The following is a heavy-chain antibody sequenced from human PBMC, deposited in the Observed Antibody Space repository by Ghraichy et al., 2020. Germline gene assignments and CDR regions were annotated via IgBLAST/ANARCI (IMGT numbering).Heavy chain of an antibody. V-gene: IGHV1-18*01. Sequence: ASVKVSCKAAGYTFTSYGSSWVRQAPGQGLEWMGWISNADGNTNYAQKLQGRVTMTTDTSTSTAYMELRSLRSDDTAVYYCARSTRGRRDYYYMDVWGKGTTVTVSS. CDR1: GYTFTSYG. D-gene: IGHD1-1*01. J-gene: IGHJ6*03. CDR3: ARSTRGRRDYYYMDV. CDR2: ISNADGNT.